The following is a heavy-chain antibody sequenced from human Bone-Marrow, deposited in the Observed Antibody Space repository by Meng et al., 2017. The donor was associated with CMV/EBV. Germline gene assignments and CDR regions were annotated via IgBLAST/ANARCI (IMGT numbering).Heavy chain of an antibody. CDR2: TYYRSKWYN. CDR3: ARAKSPRYSYGYVFGDWFDP. CDR1: NSAA. V-gene: IGHV6-1*01. Sequence: NSAAWNWIRQSPSRGLEWLGRTYYRSKWYNDYAVSVKSRITINPDTSKNQFSLQLNSGTPEDTAVYYCARAKSPRYSYGYVFGDWFDPWGQGTLVTVSS. D-gene: IGHD5-18*01. J-gene: IGHJ5*02.